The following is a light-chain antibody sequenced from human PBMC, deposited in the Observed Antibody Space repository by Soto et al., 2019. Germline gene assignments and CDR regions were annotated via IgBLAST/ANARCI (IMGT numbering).Light chain of an antibody. CDR2: DAS. CDR3: QQRYT. CDR1: QSVSSY. Sequence: EIVLTQSPATLSLSPGERATLSCRASQSVSSYLAWYQQKPGQAPRLLIYDASNRATGIPARFSGSGSGTYFTLTISSLEPEDFAVYYCQQRYTFGQGTKLEIK. J-gene: IGKJ2*01. V-gene: IGKV3-11*01.